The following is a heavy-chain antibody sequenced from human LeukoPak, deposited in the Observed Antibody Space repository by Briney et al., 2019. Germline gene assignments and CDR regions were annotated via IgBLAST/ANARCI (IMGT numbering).Heavy chain of an antibody. Sequence: ASVKVSCKASGYTFTSYGISWVRQAPGQGLEWMGWISAYSGDTNYAQKFQGRVTITADESTSTAYMELSSLRSEDTAVYYCARGSGSLLSFDYWGQGTLVTVSS. CDR1: GYTFTSYG. V-gene: IGHV1-18*01. J-gene: IGHJ4*02. D-gene: IGHD2/OR15-2a*01. CDR2: ISAYSGDT. CDR3: ARGSGSLLSFDY.